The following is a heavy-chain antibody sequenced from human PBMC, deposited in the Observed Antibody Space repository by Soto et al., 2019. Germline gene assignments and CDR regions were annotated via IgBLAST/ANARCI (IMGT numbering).Heavy chain of an antibody. CDR1: GFTFSSYS. CDR2: ISSSSSYI. CDR3: ARGGQGYSRFPDWFDP. J-gene: IGHJ5*02. D-gene: IGHD6-13*01. Sequence: EVQLVESGGGLVKPGGSLRLSCAASGFTFSSYSMNWVRQAPGKGLEWVSSISSSSSYIYYADSVKGRFTISRDNAKNSRDLQMNSLRAEDTAVYYCARGGQGYSRFPDWFDPWGQGTLVTVSS. V-gene: IGHV3-21*01.